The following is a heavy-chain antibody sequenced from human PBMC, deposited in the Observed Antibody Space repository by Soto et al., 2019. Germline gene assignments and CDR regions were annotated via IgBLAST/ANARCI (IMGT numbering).Heavy chain of an antibody. Sequence: GGFLRLSCAASGFTFSDYYMSWIRQAPGKGLEWVSYISSSGSTIYYADSVKGRFTISRDNAKNSLYLQMNSLRAEDTAVYYCARGIEVPAAIVDYWGQGTLVTVSS. CDR2: ISSSGSTI. CDR3: ARGIEVPAAIVDY. CDR1: GFTFSDYY. J-gene: IGHJ4*02. V-gene: IGHV3-11*01. D-gene: IGHD2-2*01.